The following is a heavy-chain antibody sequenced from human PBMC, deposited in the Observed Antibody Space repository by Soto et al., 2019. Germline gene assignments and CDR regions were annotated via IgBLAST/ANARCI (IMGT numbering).Heavy chain of an antibody. Sequence: PGGSLRFSCAASGFTFSSHWMNWVRQAPGKGLVWVSRISGDGRTTSHADSVKGRFTISRGNAKNTLYLQVNSLRVEDTAVYYCARGVPNCSSSSCYFDFWGQGILVTVSS. V-gene: IGHV3-74*01. D-gene: IGHD2-2*01. CDR2: ISGDGRTT. J-gene: IGHJ4*02. CDR1: GFTFSSHW. CDR3: ARGVPNCSSSSCYFDF.